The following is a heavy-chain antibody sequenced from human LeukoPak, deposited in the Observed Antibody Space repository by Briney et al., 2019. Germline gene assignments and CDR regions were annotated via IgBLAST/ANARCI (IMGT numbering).Heavy chain of an antibody. CDR1: GGSISSYY. CDR3: ASDSSAYYFTYFDY. V-gene: IGHV4-4*07. D-gene: IGHD3-22*01. CDR2: IYTSGST. J-gene: IGHJ4*02. Sequence: SETLSLTCTVSGGSISSYYWSWIRQPAGKGLKWIGRIYTSGSTNYNPSLKSRVTMSVDTSKSQFSLKLSSVTAADTAVYYCASDSSAYYFTYFDYWGQGTMVTVSS.